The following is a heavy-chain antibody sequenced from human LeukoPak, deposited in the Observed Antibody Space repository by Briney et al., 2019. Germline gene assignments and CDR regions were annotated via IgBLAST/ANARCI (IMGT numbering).Heavy chain of an antibody. CDR3: ARASKPYYDILTGYYLSPTLFDY. V-gene: IGHV4-30-4*01. Sequence: SQTLSLTCTVSGGSISSGDYYWSWIRQPPGKGLEWIGYIYYSGSTYYNPSLKSRVTISVDTSKSQFSLKLSSVTAADTAVYYCARASKPYYDILTGYYLSPTLFDYWGQGTLVTVSS. CDR1: GGSISSGDYY. D-gene: IGHD3-9*01. CDR2: IYYSGST. J-gene: IGHJ4*02.